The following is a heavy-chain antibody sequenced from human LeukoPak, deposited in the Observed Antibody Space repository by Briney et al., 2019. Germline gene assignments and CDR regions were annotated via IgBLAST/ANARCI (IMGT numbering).Heavy chain of an antibody. CDR2: INAGNGNT. D-gene: IGHD1-7*01. CDR1: GYTFTSYA. J-gene: IGHJ6*02. V-gene: IGHV1-3*01. Sequence: ASVKVSCKASGYTFTSYAMHWVRQAPGQRLEGMGWINAGNGNTKYSQKFQGRVTITRDTSASTAYMELSSLRSEDTAVYYCAREMWAGTDAYYYGMDVWGQGTTVTVSS. CDR3: AREMWAGTDAYYYGMDV.